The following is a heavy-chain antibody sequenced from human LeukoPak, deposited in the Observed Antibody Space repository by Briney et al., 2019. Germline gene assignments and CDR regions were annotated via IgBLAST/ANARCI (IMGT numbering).Heavy chain of an antibody. CDR3: ARTYYYGSGLRYFDY. Sequence: SDTLSLTCTVSGDSISTSKSYWGWIRQPPLKGLEWIGSIYYTGNTYYNASLKSRVTISVDTSKNQFSLSLTSVTAADTAVYYCARTYYYGSGLRYFDYWGQGTLVTVSS. CDR2: IYYTGNT. CDR1: GDSISTSKSY. D-gene: IGHD3-10*01. J-gene: IGHJ4*02. V-gene: IGHV4-39*01.